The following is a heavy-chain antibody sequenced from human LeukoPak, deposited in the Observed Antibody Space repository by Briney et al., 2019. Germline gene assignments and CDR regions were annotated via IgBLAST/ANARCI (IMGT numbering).Heavy chain of an antibody. J-gene: IGHJ6*03. V-gene: IGHV1-2*02. CDR1: GYTFTGYY. D-gene: IGHD5-18*01. Sequence: GASVKVSCKASGYTFTGYYMHWVRQAPGQGLEWMGWINPNSGGTNYAQKFQGRVTMTRDTSISTAYMELSSLRSEDTAVYYCARGIQLWFIGYMDVWGKGTTVTVSS. CDR2: INPNSGGT. CDR3: ARGIQLWFIGYMDV.